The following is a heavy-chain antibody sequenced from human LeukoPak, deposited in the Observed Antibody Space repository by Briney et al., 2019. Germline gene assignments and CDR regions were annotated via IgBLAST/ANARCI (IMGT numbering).Heavy chain of an antibody. V-gene: IGHV3-21*04. CDR1: GFTFSSYS. CDR2: ISSSSSYI. D-gene: IGHD3-10*01. CDR3: AKHGFGVPEDY. J-gene: IGHJ4*02. Sequence: GGSLRLSCAASGFTFSSYSMNWVRQAPGKGLEWVSSISSSSSYIYYADSVKGRFTISRDNSKDTLYLQMNSLRAEDTAIYYCAKHGFGVPEDYWGQGTLVTVSS.